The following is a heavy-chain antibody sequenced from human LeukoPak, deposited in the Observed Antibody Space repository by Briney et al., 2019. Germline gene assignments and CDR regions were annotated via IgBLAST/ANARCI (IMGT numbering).Heavy chain of an antibody. D-gene: IGHD5-24*01. V-gene: IGHV1-18*01. CDR2: ISTYNGNT. CDR1: GYSFVLYG. J-gene: IGHJ4*02. CDR3: ARDSTKFRDGYNRFRLDY. Sequence: RASVKVSCKASGYSFVLYGISWVRQAPGQGPEWMGWISTYNGNTKYAEKFQGRVTMTTDTPTSTAYMELRSLRSDDTAVYYCARDSTKFRDGYNRFRLDYWGQGTLVTVSS.